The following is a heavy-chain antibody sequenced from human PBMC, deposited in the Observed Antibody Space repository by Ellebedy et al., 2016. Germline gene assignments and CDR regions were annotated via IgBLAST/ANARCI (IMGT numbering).Heavy chain of an antibody. Sequence: GESLKISXKGSGYSFSDYWIGWVRQMPGKGLEWMGIIYPDDSDTRYSPSFQGQVTISADKSISTAYLQWSSLKASDTAMYYCAIHESSYYHYGKDVWGQGTTVTVSS. CDR1: GYSFSDYW. V-gene: IGHV5-51*01. CDR3: AIHESSYYHYGKDV. CDR2: IYPDDSDT. D-gene: IGHD3-22*01. J-gene: IGHJ6*02.